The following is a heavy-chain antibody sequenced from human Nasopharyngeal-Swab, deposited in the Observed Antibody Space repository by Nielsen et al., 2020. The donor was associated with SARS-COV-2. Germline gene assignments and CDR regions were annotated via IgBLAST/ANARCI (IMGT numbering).Heavy chain of an antibody. D-gene: IGHD3-3*01. CDR3: AREYYDGGFDP. CDR2: INWNGGST. Sequence: GGSLTLSCAASGFTFADYGMSWVRQAPGKGLEWVSGINWNGGSTGYADSVKGLFTISRDNAKNSLYLQMNSLRAEDTALYHCAREYYDGGFDPWGQGTLVTVSS. V-gene: IGHV3-20*01. CDR1: GFTFADYG. J-gene: IGHJ5*02.